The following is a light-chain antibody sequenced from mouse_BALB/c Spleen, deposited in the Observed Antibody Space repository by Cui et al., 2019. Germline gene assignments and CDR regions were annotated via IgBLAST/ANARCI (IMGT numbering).Light chain of an antibody. J-gene: IGKJ2*01. CDR2: AAT. CDR3: QHYWGTPYT. V-gene: IGKV12-46*01. Sequence: DIQMTQSPASLSVSVGKTVTITCRASENLYSNLAWYQQKQGKSPQLLVYAATNLADGVPSRCSGSGSGTQYSLKINSLQSEDFGSYYCQHYWGTPYTFGGGTKLEIK. CDR1: ENLYSN.